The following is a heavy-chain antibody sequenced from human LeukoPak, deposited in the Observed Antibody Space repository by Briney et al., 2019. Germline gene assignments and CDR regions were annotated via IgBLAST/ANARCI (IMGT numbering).Heavy chain of an antibody. CDR3: ARGGVAIDAFDI. CDR1: GFTFSSYW. CDR2: IKQDGSEK. J-gene: IGHJ3*02. Sequence: GGSLRLSCAASGFTFSSYWMSWVRQAPGKGLEGVANIKQDGSEKYYVDSVKGRFTISRDHAKNSLYLQMNSLRAEDTAVYYCARGGVAIDAFDIWGQGTMVTVSS. D-gene: IGHD5-12*01. V-gene: IGHV3-7*03.